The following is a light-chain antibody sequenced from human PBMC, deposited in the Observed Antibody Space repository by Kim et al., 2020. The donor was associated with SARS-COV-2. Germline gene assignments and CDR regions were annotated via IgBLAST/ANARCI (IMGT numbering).Light chain of an antibody. J-gene: IGLJ2*01. Sequence: QSVLSQPPSASGTPGQRVTISCSGSTSNIDSIGGNYVYWYLKLPGTAPKLLIYSNNKRPLGVPNRFSGSKSGTSASLGISGLRSEDEGDYFCAVWDDKLSALLFGGGTQLTVL. V-gene: IGLV1-47*02. CDR1: TSNIDSIGGNY. CDR3: AVWDDKLSALL. CDR2: SNN.